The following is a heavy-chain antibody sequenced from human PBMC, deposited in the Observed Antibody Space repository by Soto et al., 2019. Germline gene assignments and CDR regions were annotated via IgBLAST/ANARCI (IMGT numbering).Heavy chain of an antibody. D-gene: IGHD1-26*01. CDR3: AREGGSLNWFDP. CDR1: GFTFISYA. Sequence: GGSLRLSCAASGFTFISYAMSWVRQAPGKGLEWVSSITSSGATTYYADSVKGRFIISRDNSKNTLHLQMNSLRDEDTAVYYCAREGGSLNWFDPWGQGTLVTVSS. J-gene: IGHJ5*02. V-gene: IGHV3-23*01. CDR2: ITSSGATT.